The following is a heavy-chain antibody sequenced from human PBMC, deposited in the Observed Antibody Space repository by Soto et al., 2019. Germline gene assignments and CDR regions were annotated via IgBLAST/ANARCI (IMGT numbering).Heavy chain of an antibody. D-gene: IGHD2-2*01. V-gene: IGHV1-3*01. J-gene: IGHJ4*02. CDR3: ARDEQDIVVVPAASFDY. CDR1: GYTFTSYA. CDR2: INAGNGNT. Sequence: ASVKVSCKASGYTFTSYAMHWVRQAPGQRLEWMGWINAGNGNTKYSQKFQGRVTMTTDTSTSTAYMELRSLRSDDTAVYYCARDEQDIVVVPAASFDYWGQGTLVTVSS.